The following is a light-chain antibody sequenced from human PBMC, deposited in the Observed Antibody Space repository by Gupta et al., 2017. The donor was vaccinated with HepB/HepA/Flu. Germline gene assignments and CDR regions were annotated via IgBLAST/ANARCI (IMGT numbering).Light chain of an antibody. CDR2: DVS. J-gene: IGLJ1*01. CDR1: SSDIGAYNS. V-gene: IGLV2-14*03. CDR3: SSKTTTTPLLV. Sequence: QSALTQPASVSGSPGQSITISCTGTSSDIGAYNSVSWYQQHPGENPRVLIYDVSIRPSGVSYRFSGSKSGNTASLTISRLQAEDEAAYYCSSKTTTTPLLVFGRGISVTVL.